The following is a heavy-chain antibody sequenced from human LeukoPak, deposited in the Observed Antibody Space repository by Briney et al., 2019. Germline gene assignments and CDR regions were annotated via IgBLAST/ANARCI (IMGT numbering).Heavy chain of an antibody. CDR1: GGSINNYY. Sequence: SETLSLTCTVSGGSINNYYWSWIRQPPGKGLEWIGYVEDTGSTKYNPSLESRVTISSDTSKTQFSLKLTSVTAADTAVYYCARDGHCNGGGCWNAFDTWGQGTMVTVSS. V-gene: IGHV4-59*01. CDR2: VEDTGST. D-gene: IGHD2-15*01. CDR3: ARDGHCNGGGCWNAFDT. J-gene: IGHJ3*02.